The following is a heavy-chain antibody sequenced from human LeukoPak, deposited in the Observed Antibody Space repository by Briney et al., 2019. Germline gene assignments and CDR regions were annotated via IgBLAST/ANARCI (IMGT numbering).Heavy chain of an antibody. CDR3: ARGELAYYDSSGYWLFDAFDI. J-gene: IGHJ3*02. V-gene: IGHV7-4-1*02. CDR1: GYTFTSYA. Sequence: GASVKVSCKASGYTFTSYAMNWVRQAPGQGLEWMGWINTNTGNPTYAQGFTGRFVFSLDTSVSTAYLHISSLKAEDTAVYYCARGELAYYDSSGYWLFDAFDIWGQGTMVTVSS. D-gene: IGHD3-22*01. CDR2: INTNTGNP.